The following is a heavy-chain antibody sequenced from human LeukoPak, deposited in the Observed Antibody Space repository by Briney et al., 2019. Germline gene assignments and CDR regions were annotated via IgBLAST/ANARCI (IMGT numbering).Heavy chain of an antibody. CDR3: AKDSGGSAWPKYLDY. J-gene: IGHJ4*02. D-gene: IGHD2-15*01. V-gene: IGHV3-23*01. Sequence: AGGSLRLSCAASGFTFINYAMSWVRQAPGKGPEWVSTVSHSGGNTYHADSVKGRFTISRDNSKNALYLQMDSLRAEDTAVYYCAKDSGGSAWPKYLDYWGQGSLVTVSS. CDR1: GFTFINYA. CDR2: VSHSGGNT.